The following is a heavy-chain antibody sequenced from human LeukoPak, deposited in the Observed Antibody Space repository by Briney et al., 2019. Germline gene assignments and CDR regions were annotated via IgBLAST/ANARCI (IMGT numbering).Heavy chain of an antibody. D-gene: IGHD3-10*01. CDR2: ISGSGGST. CDR3: AKHLSGRLWFQSNLLQH. Sequence: PGGSLRLSCAASGFTFSSYAMSWVRQAPGKGLEWVSAISGSGGSTYYADSVKGRFTISRDNSKNTLYLQMNSLRAEDTAVYYCAKHLSGRLWFQSNLLQHWGQGTLVTVSS. J-gene: IGHJ1*01. CDR1: GFTFSSYA. V-gene: IGHV3-23*01.